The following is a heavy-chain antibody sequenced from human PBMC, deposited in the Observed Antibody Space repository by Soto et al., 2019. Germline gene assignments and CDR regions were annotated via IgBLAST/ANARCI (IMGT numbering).Heavy chain of an antibody. CDR1: GFIFSRYA. D-gene: IGHD4-17*01. V-gene: IGHV3-30-3*01. J-gene: IGHJ5*02. Sequence: QVQLVESGGGVVQPGRSLRLSCAASGFIFSRYAMHWVRQAPGTGLEWVALISDDGSTKYYADSVKGRFTISRDNYKNNLYLQMNSLSAEDTAVYYCTRADLTVTLSVFDPWGQGTLVTVSS. CDR2: ISDDGSTK. CDR3: TRADLTVTLSVFDP.